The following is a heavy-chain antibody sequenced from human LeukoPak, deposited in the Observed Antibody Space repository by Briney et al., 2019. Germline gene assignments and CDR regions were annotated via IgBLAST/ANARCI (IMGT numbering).Heavy chain of an antibody. D-gene: IGHD6-19*01. CDR3: ARGSGWFREFDY. Sequence: SETLCLTCTVSGGSISSYYWSWIRQPPGKGLEWIGYIYYSGSTNYNPSLKSRVTISVDTSKNQFSLKLSSVTAADTAVYYCARGSGWFREFDYWGQGTLVTVSS. CDR1: GGSISSYY. V-gene: IGHV4-59*01. J-gene: IGHJ4*02. CDR2: IYYSGST.